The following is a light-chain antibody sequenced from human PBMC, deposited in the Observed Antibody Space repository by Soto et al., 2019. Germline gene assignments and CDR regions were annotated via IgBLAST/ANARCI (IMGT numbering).Light chain of an antibody. CDR3: QQYNTYYT. V-gene: IGKV1-5*03. CDR1: QRVVTW. Sequence: DIQLTQSPSTLSASVGDRVTITCRASQRVVTWLAWYQQKSGKAPKLLISKASTLESVVPPRFSGSGSGTDSTLTISGLQPDDFATYFCQQYNTYYTFGQGTKLEIK. CDR2: KAS. J-gene: IGKJ2*01.